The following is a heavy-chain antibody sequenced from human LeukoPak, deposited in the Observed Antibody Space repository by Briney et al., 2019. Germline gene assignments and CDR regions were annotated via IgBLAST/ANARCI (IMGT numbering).Heavy chain of an antibody. CDR1: GGTFSSYA. V-gene: IGHV1-69*13. J-gene: IGHJ5*02. CDR3: ARSIAVAGTRNWFDP. CDR2: IIPIFGTA. D-gene: IGHD6-19*01. Sequence: ASVKVSCKASGGTFSSYAISWVRQAPGQGLEWMRGIIPIFGTANYAQKFQGRVTITADESTSTAYMELSSLRSEDTAVYYCARSIAVAGTRNWFDPWGQGTLVTVSS.